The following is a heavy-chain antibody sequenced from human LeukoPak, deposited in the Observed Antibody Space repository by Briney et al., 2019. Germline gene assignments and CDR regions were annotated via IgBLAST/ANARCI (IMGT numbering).Heavy chain of an antibody. V-gene: IGHV4-61*02. Sequence: PSQTLSLTSTVSGGSISSGSYYWSWIRQPAGKGLEWIGRIYTSGSTNYNPSLKSRVTISVDTSKNQFSLKLSSVTAADTAVYYCARACSGGSCYSPWFDPWGQGTLVTVSS. CDR1: GGSISSGSYY. CDR3: ARACSGGSCYSPWFDP. CDR2: IYTSGST. J-gene: IGHJ5*02. D-gene: IGHD2-15*01.